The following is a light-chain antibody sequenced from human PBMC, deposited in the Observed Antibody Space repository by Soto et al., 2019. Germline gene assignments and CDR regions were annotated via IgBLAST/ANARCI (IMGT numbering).Light chain of an antibody. CDR3: QQRSNWAPMA. V-gene: IGKV3-11*01. Sequence: EIVLTQSPGTLAVAAGERATLSCRASQSRGNSFIAWCQQKPGQGRRLLIYDASNRATGIPAMFSGSGSGTAFTLNIDNLERDGIAVYHCQQRSNWAPMAFGQETRLEIK. CDR2: DAS. J-gene: IGKJ5*01. CDR1: QSRGNSF.